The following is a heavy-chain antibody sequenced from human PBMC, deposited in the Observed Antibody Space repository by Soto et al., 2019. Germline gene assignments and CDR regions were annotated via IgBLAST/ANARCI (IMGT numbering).Heavy chain of an antibody. V-gene: IGHV4-59*01. Sequence: SGTLSLTCTVSGGSISSYYWSWIRQPPGKGLEWIGYIYYSGSTNYNPSLKSRVTISVDTSKNQFSLKLSSVTAADTAVYDCARAAGSSSWYWFDPWGQGTLVTVSS. CDR3: ARAAGSSSWYWFDP. CDR1: GGSISSYY. J-gene: IGHJ5*02. CDR2: IYYSGST. D-gene: IGHD6-13*01.